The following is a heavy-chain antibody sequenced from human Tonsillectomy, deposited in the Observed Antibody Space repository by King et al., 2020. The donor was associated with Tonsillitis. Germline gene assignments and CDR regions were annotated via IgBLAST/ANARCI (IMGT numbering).Heavy chain of an antibody. D-gene: IGHD5-24*01. CDR3: VKESGSPRDFTMSYPAFDI. CDR2: ISWNGGAL. V-gene: IGHV3-9*01. J-gene: IGHJ3*02. Sequence: VQLVESGGGLVQPGRSLRLSCAASGFNFDDFATHWVRQPPGKGLEWVSGISWNGGALGYADSVRGRFTISRDSVKNSLYLQMNSLGTEDTALYYCVKESGSPRDFTMSYPAFDIWGQGTMVTVYS. CDR1: GFNFDDFA.